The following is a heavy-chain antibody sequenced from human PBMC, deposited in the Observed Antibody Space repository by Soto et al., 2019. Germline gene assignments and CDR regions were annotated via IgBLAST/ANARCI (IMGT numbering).Heavy chain of an antibody. V-gene: IGHV1-69*13. D-gene: IGHD3-10*01. J-gene: IGHJ4*02. Sequence: SVKVSFKASGGTFSSYAISWVRQAPGQGLEWMGGIIPIFGTANYAQKFQGRVTITADESTSTAYMELSSLRSEDAAVYYCATLPWFGELLQAFYSYYWGQGTLVTVSS. CDR2: IIPIFGTA. CDR1: GGTFSSYA. CDR3: ATLPWFGELLQAFYSYY.